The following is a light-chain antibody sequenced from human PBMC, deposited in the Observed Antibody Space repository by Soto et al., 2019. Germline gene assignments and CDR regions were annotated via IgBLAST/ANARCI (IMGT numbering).Light chain of an antibody. CDR1: QTVSRN. CDR3: QQYNNWPS. Sequence: EVVMTQSPAPPSVSPGERATPSCRASQTVSRNLAWYQQRPGQAPRLLIYDISNRATGVPARFSGSGSETEFTLTIRSLQSEDFAVYFCQQYNNWPSFGQGTRLEIK. J-gene: IGKJ5*01. V-gene: IGKV3-15*01. CDR2: DIS.